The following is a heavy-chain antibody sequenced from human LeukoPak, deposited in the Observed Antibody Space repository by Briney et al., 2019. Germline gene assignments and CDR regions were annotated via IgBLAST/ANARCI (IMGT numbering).Heavy chain of an antibody. V-gene: IGHV4-34*01. CDR1: GGSFSGYY. D-gene: IGHD2/OR15-2a*01. CDR2: INHSGST. CDR3: ARGVLSVY. Sequence: SETLSLTCAVYGGSFSGYYWSWIRQPPGKGLEWIGEINHSGSTNFNPSLKSRVTISVDTSKNQFSLKLSSVTAADTAVYYCARGVLSVYWGQGTLVTVSS. J-gene: IGHJ4*02.